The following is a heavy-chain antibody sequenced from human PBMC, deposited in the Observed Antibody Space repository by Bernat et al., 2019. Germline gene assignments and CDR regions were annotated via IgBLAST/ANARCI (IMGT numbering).Heavy chain of an antibody. CDR2: INPNSGGT. J-gene: IGHJ3*02. V-gene: IGHV1-2*04. CDR1: GYTFTGYY. CDR3: ATRSRDIVVVVALVAFDI. D-gene: IGHD2-15*01. Sequence: QVQLVQSGAEVKKPGASVKVSCKASGYTFTGYYMHWVRQAPGQGLEWMGWINPNSGGTNYAQKFQGWVTMTRDTSISTAYMELSRLRSEDTAVYYCATRSRDIVVVVALVAFDIWGQGTMVTVSS.